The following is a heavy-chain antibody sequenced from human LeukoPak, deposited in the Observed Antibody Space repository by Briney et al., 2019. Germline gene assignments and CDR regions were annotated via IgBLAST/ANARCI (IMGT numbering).Heavy chain of an antibody. D-gene: IGHD3-22*01. CDR3: ARGAVITYYYYGMDV. V-gene: IGHV3-30*03. CDR2: ISYDGSER. CDR1: GFTFSSLG. Sequence: GGSLRLSCVASGFTFSSLGMHWVRQAPGKGLEWVAIISYDGSERYYADSVKGRFTISRDNSKNTLYLQMNSLRAEDTAVYYCARGAVITYYYYGMDVWGQGTTVIVSS. J-gene: IGHJ6*02.